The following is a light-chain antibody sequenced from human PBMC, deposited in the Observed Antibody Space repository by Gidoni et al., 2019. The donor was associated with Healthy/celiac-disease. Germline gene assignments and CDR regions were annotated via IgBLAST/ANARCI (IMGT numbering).Light chain of an antibody. V-gene: IGLV3-1*01. CDR2: QDS. Sequence: SYELTQPPSVSVSPGQTASITCSGGKLGDKYACWYQQKPGQSPVLVIYQDSKRPSGIPELFSGSNSGNTATLTISGTQAMDEADYYCQAWDSSTGVFGGGTKLPVL. CDR1: KLGDKY. CDR3: QAWDSSTGV. J-gene: IGLJ3*02.